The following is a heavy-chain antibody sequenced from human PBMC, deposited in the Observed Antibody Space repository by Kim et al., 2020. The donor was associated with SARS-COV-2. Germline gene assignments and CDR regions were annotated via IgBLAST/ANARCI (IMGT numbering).Heavy chain of an antibody. CDR3: ARDRSAPGVPHAFDI. V-gene: IGHV1-2*04. Sequence: ASVKVSCKASGYTFTGYYMHWVRQAPGQGLEWMGWINPNSGGTNYAQKFQGWVTMTRDTSISTAYMELSRLRSDDTAVYYYARDRSAPGVPHAFDIWGQGTMVTVSS. J-gene: IGHJ3*02. CDR2: INPNSGGT. CDR1: GYTFTGYY. D-gene: IGHD3-10*01.